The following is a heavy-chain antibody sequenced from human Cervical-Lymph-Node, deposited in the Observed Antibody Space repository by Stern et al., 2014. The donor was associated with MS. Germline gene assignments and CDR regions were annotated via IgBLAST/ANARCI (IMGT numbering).Heavy chain of an antibody. J-gene: IGHJ6*02. D-gene: IGHD2-21*01. Sequence: QVQLMQSGAEVKKPGSSVKVSCRTSGGTFSNSAFSWIRQAPGQGLEWMGSITPIFGTATYAQRFQGRVTISAHESTNTAYMELSSLRSEDTAVYYCATSAGFYSAMDVWGPGTTVAVSS. CDR1: GGTFSNSA. V-gene: IGHV1-69*01. CDR2: ITPIFGTA. CDR3: ATSAGFYSAMDV.